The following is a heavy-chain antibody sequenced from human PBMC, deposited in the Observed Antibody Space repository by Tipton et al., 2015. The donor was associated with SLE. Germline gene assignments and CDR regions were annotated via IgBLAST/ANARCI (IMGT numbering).Heavy chain of an antibody. Sequence: TLSLTCTASGGSITTSYWSWIRQPPGKGLEWIGNIYYSGTTNYNPSLKSRVTMSVDTSKNQFSLKLISVTAADAAMYYCARPIGGWFDPWGQGTLVTVSS. CDR2: IYYSGTT. V-gene: IGHV4-59*01. CDR1: GGSITTSY. CDR3: ARPIGGWFDP. J-gene: IGHJ5*02.